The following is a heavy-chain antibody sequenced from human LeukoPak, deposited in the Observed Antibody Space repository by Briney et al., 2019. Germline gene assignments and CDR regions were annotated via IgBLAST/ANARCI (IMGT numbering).Heavy chain of an antibody. V-gene: IGHV4-34*01. CDR1: GGSFSGYY. CDR3: ARDLVVPAAYWFDP. D-gene: IGHD2-2*01. Sequence: SETLSLTRAVYGGSFSGYYWSWIRQPPGKGLEWIGEINHSGSTNYNPSLKSRVTISVDTSKNQFSLKLSSVTAADTAVYYCARDLVVPAAYWFDPWGQGTLVTVSS. J-gene: IGHJ5*02. CDR2: INHSGST.